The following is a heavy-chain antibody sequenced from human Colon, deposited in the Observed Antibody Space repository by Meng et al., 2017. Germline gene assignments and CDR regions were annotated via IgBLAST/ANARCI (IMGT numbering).Heavy chain of an antibody. Sequence: QGQSQEPGPGLGRPSETLYLTCTGSGASVSSDSHYWSWIRQSPGKGLEWIGYIYYTGNTNYNPSLASRVSMSLDTSKNHFSLHLTSVTAADTAIYYCARVNGDFDEAWFDPWGQGTLVTVSS. CDR1: GASVSSDSHY. D-gene: IGHD4-17*01. CDR3: ARVNGDFDEAWFDP. V-gene: IGHV4-61*03. CDR2: IYYTGNT. J-gene: IGHJ5*02.